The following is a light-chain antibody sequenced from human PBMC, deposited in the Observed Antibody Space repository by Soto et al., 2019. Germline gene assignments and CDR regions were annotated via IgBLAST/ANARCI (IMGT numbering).Light chain of an antibody. CDR1: SSNIGSYT. Sequence: QSVLTQPPSASGTPGQRVTISCSGSSSNIGSYTVNWYQQLPGTAPKLLIYTNNQRPSGVPDRFSGSKSGTSASLAISGLQSEDEADYYFAAWDDSLNGVVFGGGTKLTVL. V-gene: IGLV1-44*01. CDR3: AAWDDSLNGVV. CDR2: TNN. J-gene: IGLJ2*01.